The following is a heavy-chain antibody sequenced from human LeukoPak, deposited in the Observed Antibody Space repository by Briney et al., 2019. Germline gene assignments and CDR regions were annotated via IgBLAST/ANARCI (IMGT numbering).Heavy chain of an antibody. D-gene: IGHD1-1*01. V-gene: IGHV4-59*08. Sequence: SETLSLTCTVPGGSISSYYWSWIRQPPGKGLEWIGYIYYSGSTNYNPSLKSRVTISVDTSKNQFSLKLSSVTAADTAVYYCARYQGTTRYGMDVWGQGTTVTVSS. J-gene: IGHJ6*02. CDR2: IYYSGST. CDR1: GGSISSYY. CDR3: ARYQGTTRYGMDV.